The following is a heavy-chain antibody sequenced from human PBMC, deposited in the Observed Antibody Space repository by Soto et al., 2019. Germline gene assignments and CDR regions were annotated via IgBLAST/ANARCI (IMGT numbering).Heavy chain of an antibody. V-gene: IGHV3-30*18. J-gene: IGHJ3*02. CDR1: GFTFSGYA. Sequence: VQLVESGGGVVQPGRSLTLSCAASGFTFSGYAMHWLRQAPGKGLEWVAFISYDGSYKFHADSVKGRFTISRDNSKYSLYLQMNSLRAEDTAVYYWAQEQDAFDIWGQGTMVTVSS. CDR3: AQEQDAFDI. CDR2: ISYDGSYK.